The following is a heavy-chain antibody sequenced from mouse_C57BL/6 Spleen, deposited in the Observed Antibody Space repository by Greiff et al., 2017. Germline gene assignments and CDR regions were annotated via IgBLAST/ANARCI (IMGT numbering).Heavy chain of an antibody. CDR2: IDPETGGT. CDR1: GYTFTDYE. J-gene: IGHJ1*03. CDR3: TSSGDYYGSSLWYDDV. V-gene: IGHV1-15*01. D-gene: IGHD1-1*01. Sequence: QVQLQQSGAELVRPGASVTLSCKASGYTFTDYEMHWVKQTPVHGLEWIGAIDPETGGTAYNQKFKGKAILTADKSSSTAYMELRSLTSEDSAVYYCTSSGDYYGSSLWYDDVGGRGTTVTVSS.